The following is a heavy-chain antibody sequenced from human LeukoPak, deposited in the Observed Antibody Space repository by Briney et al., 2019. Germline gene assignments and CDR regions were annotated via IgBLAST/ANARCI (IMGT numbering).Heavy chain of an antibody. CDR1: GGSISSSNW. CDR3: ARDTTVTTGNAFDI. J-gene: IGHJ3*02. CDR2: IYHSGST. V-gene: IGHV4-4*02. Sequence: PSETLSLTCAVSGGSISSSNWWSWVRQPPGKGLEWIGEIYHSGSTNYNPSLKSRVTISVDKSKNQFSLKLSSVTAADTAVYYCARDTTVTTGNAFDIWGQGTMVTVSS. D-gene: IGHD4-17*01.